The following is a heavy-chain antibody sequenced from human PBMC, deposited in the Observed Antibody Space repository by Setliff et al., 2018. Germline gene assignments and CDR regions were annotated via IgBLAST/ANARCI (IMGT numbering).Heavy chain of an antibody. J-gene: IGHJ4*02. V-gene: IGHV4-59*01. Sequence: ASETLSLTCTVSGGSISSYYWSWIRQPPGKRLEWIGYTYYSGSTNYNPSLESRVTISVDTSKNQFSLRLNSATAADTAVYYCARLRGAFDYWGQGTLVTVSS. D-gene: IGHD3-16*01. CDR3: ARLRGAFDY. CDR1: GGSISSYY. CDR2: TYYSGST.